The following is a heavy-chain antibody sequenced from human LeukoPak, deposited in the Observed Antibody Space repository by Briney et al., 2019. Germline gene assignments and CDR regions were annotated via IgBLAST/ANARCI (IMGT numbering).Heavy chain of an antibody. Sequence: PGRSLRLSCAASGFTFSNSAMSWVRQAPGKGLERVAAISGSGGTAYYADSVKGRFTISRDNSKNTLYLQMNSLRAEDTAVYYCAKDAREFSFEYSSSWGQGTLVTVSS. J-gene: IGHJ4*02. CDR2: ISGSGGTA. CDR3: AKDAREFSFEYSSS. V-gene: IGHV3-23*01. CDR1: GFTFSNSA. D-gene: IGHD6-6*01.